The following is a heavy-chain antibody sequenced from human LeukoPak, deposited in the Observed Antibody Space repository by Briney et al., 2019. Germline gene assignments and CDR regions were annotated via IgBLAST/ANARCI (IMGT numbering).Heavy chain of an antibody. J-gene: IGHJ3*02. Sequence: SETLSLTCTVSGGSISSSSYYWGWIRQPPGKGLEWIGSIYYSGSTYYNPSLKSRVTISVDTSKNQFSLKLSSVTAADTAVYYCARDGYYYDSSGYSGDAFDIWGQGTMVTVSS. CDR3: ARDGYYYDSSGYSGDAFDI. D-gene: IGHD3-22*01. V-gene: IGHV4-39*02. CDR2: IYYSGST. CDR1: GGSISSSSYY.